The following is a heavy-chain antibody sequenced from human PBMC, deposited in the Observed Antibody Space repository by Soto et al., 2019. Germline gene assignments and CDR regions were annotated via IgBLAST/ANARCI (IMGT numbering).Heavy chain of an antibody. CDR2: IYSSGVT. V-gene: IGHV4-59*08. CDR1: GDSINNYY. CDR3: ARVSGGVARPPGGMDV. J-gene: IGHJ6*02. D-gene: IGHD6-25*01. Sequence: LSLTCTVSGDSINNYYWSWVRQPPGKGLEWIGYIYSSGVTKYNSSLKSRLTISIDTSKSQFSLRLDSVTAADTAVYYCARVSGGVARPPGGMDVWGQGTTVTVSS.